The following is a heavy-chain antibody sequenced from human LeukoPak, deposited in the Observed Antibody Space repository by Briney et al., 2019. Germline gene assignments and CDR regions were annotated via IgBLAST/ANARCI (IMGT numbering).Heavy chain of an antibody. V-gene: IGHV4-59*01. CDR3: ARLRSGSTPPPPHYYYGLDV. CDR1: GFTFSSYA. D-gene: IGHD1-26*01. CDR2: FFYSGSA. Sequence: GSLRLSCAASGFTFSSYAMSWVRQAPGKGLECVGYFFYSGSANSNPSLERRVTISVDTSNNQFSLKLSSVTAADTAAYYCARLRSGSTPPPPHYYYGLDVWGQGTTVTVSS. J-gene: IGHJ6*02.